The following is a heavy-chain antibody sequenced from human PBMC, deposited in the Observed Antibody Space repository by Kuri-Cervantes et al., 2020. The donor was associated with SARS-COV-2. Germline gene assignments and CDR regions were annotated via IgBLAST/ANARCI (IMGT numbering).Heavy chain of an antibody. J-gene: IGHJ4*02. V-gene: IGHV3-74*01. D-gene: IGHD1-1*01. CDR1: GFTFSSYS. CDR3: VRDGDHWNFDY. Sequence: LSLTCAASGFTFSSYSMNWVRQAPGKGLEWVSRINPDGSYTNNADSVKGRFTLSRDNAKNMLFLRMNSLRAEDTAVYYCVRDGDHWNFDYWGQGTLVTVSS. CDR2: INPDGSYT.